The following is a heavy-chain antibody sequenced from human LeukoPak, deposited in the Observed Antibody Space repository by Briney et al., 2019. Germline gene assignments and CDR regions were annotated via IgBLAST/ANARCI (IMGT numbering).Heavy chain of an antibody. Sequence: HPGRSLRLSCAASGFTFSSYGMHWVRQAPGKGLEWVAVISHDGSNIHYGDSVKGRFTVSRDNAKNTVYLQMNNLRVDDTAMYYCVGTIASRGSEYWGQGALVTVSS. CDR3: VGTIASRGSEY. V-gene: IGHV3-30*03. CDR1: GFTFSSYG. D-gene: IGHD6-6*01. CDR2: ISHDGSNI. J-gene: IGHJ4*02.